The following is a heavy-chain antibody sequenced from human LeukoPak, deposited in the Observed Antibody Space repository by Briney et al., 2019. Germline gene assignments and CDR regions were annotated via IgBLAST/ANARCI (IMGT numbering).Heavy chain of an antibody. CDR3: ARRKRSGCSSTSCLLNWFDP. Sequence: SETLSLTCAVYGGSFSGYYWSWLRQPPGKALEWIGEINHSGSTNYNPSLKSRVTISVDTFKNQFSLKMSSVTAAETAVYYCARRKRSGCSSTSCLLNWFDPWGQGTLVTVSS. CDR1: GGSFSGYY. J-gene: IGHJ5*02. V-gene: IGHV4-34*01. D-gene: IGHD2-2*01. CDR2: INHSGST.